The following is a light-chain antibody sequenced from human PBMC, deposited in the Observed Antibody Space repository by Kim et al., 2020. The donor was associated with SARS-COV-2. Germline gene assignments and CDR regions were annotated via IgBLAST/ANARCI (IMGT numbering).Light chain of an antibody. CDR1: QGIRSY. V-gene: IGKV1-39*01. CDR3: QQSDSNPST. Sequence: DIQMTQSPSSLSASVGDRVTITCRASQGIRSYLSWYQQKPGKAPNLLIYAASGLQNGVPSRFSGSGSGTDFTLTISSLQPEDSATYYCQQSDSNPSTFGQGTRLEIK. CDR2: AAS. J-gene: IGKJ5*01.